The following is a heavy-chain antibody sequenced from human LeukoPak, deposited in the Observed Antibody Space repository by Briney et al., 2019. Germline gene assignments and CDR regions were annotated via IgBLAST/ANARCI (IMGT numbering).Heavy chain of an antibody. CDR2: ISGTSIST. D-gene: IGHD3-16*02. CDR3: ALGLSKMIRGPVDY. CDR1: GFTFSNHA. Sequence: GGSLRLSCAASGFTFSNHAMTWVRQAPGKGLEWVSSISGTSISTFIADSVKGRFTISRDNSKNTLFLQMNSLRAEDTAIYFCALGLSKMIRGPVDYWGQGALVTVSS. J-gene: IGHJ4*02. V-gene: IGHV3-23*01.